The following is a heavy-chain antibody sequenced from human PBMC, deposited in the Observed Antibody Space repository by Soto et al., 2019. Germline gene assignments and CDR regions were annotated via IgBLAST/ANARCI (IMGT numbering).Heavy chain of an antibody. D-gene: IGHD3-22*01. CDR3: ARVVSSGYPYYFDY. CDR1: GYTFTSYA. CDR2: INAGNGNT. J-gene: IGHJ4*02. Sequence: ASVKVSCKASGYTFTSYAIHWVRQAPGQRLEWMGWINAGNGNTKYSQKFQGRVTITRDTSASTAYMELSSLRSEDTAVYYCARVVSSGYPYYFDYWGQGTMVTV. V-gene: IGHV1-3*01.